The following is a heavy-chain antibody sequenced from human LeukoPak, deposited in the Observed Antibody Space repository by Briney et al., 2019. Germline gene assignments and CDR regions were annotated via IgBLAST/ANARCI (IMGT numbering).Heavy chain of an antibody. CDR3: ARVNSSGWSIDAFDI. CDR1: GYTFTGYY. Sequence: ASAKVSCKASGYTFTGYYMHWVRQAPGQGLEWMGWINPNSGGTNYAQKFQGRVTMTRDTSISTAYMELSRLRSDDTAVYYCARVNSSGWSIDAFDIWGQGTMVTVSS. D-gene: IGHD6-19*01. V-gene: IGHV1-2*02. CDR2: INPNSGGT. J-gene: IGHJ3*02.